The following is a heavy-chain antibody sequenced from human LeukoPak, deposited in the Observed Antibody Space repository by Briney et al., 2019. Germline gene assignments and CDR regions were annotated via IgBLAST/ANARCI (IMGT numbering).Heavy chain of an antibody. CDR1: GFTFSSYA. D-gene: IGHD1-26*01. CDR2: ISGSAGST. CDR3: AKDLRYSGSLRAMDY. Sequence: GGSLRLSCAASGFTFSSYAMTWVRQAPGKGLEWVSGISGSAGSTYYADSVKGRFTISRDNSKSTLSLQMNSLGAEDTAVYYCAKDLRYSGSLRAMDYWRQGTVVTVSS. V-gene: IGHV3-23*01. J-gene: IGHJ4*02.